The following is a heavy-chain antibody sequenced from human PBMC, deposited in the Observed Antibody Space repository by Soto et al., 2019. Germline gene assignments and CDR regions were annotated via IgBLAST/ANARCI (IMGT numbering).Heavy chain of an antibody. V-gene: IGHV2-5*02. CDR1: GFSFTADGVG. D-gene: IGHD3-16*01. J-gene: IGHJ3*01. CDR3: AHAFGGTSWPNDAFDV. CDR2: IYWDDDT. Sequence: QITLKESGPTLVKPTQTLTLTCIFSGFSFTADGVGVGWIRQPPGKALEWLALIYWDDDTRYRASLKSRLTITKDSSKNQVVLTMTNMDPVDTATYYCAHAFGGTSWPNDAFDVWGHGTVVTVSS.